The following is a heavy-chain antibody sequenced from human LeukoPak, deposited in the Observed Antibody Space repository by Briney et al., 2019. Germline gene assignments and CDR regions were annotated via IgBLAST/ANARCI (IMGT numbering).Heavy chain of an antibody. D-gene: IGHD2-2*01. CDR2: INPNSGGT. V-gene: IGHV1-2*02. CDR1: GYTFTVYY. CDR3: ARDSDGDIVVVPAAMQSVS. Sequence: ASVTVSFTASGYTFTVYYMHWVRQAPGQGLEWMGWINPNSGGTDYAQKFQGRVTMTRDTSISTAYMELSRLRSDDTAVYYCARDSDGDIVVVPAAMQSVSWGQGTLVTVSS. J-gene: IGHJ4*02.